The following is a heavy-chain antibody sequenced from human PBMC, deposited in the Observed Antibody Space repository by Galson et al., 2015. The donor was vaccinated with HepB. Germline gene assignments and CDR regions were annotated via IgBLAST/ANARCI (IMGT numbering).Heavy chain of an antibody. CDR3: ARSLGQVGPYFDY. CDR1: GFSLRVSGMG. J-gene: IGHJ4*02. CDR2: INWNDDK. D-gene: IGHD1-26*01. Sequence: PALVKPTQTLTLTCTFSGFSLRVSGMGVGRIRQSPGKALEWLAFINWNDDKRYNPSLKNRLTIIKDTFKNQVVLRMTNMDPADTATYYCARSLGQVGPYFDYWGQGSPITVSS. V-gene: IGHV2-5*01.